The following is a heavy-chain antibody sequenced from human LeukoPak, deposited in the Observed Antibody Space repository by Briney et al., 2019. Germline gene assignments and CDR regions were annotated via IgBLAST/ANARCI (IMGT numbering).Heavy chain of an antibody. V-gene: IGHV3-48*01. D-gene: IGHD5-18*01. Sequence: PGGSLKLSCAASGFTISNLWMTWVRQAPGKGLEWVSYISSSSSTIYYADSVKGRFTISRDNAKNSLYLQMNSLRAEDTAVYYCARDWGGAMVLYYYYGMDVWGQGTTVTVSS. J-gene: IGHJ6*02. CDR1: GFTISNLW. CDR3: ARDWGGAMVLYYYYGMDV. CDR2: ISSSSSTI.